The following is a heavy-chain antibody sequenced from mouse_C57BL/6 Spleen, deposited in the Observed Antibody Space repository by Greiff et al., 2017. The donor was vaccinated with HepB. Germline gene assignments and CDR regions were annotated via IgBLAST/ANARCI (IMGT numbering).Heavy chain of an antibody. Sequence: QVQLKQPGAELVRPGSSVKLSCKASGYTFTSYWMHWVKQRPIQGLEWIGNIDPSDSETHYNQKFKDKATLTVDKSSSTAYMQLSSLTSEDSAVYYCAIYYYGSSYEVYFDYWGQGTTLTVSS. J-gene: IGHJ2*01. CDR3: AIYYYGSSYEVYFDY. CDR1: GYTFTSYW. CDR2: IDPSDSET. V-gene: IGHV1-52*01. D-gene: IGHD1-1*01.